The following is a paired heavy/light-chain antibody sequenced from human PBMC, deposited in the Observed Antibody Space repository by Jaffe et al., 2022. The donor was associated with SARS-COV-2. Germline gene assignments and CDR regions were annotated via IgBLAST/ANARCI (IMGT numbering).Heavy chain of an antibody. Sequence: QVHLVQSGAEVKKPGASVKVSCKASGFSVPTYGFTWVRQAPGQGLEWMGWISGFNGNTNYAQKFQGRVTMTIDTSTSTGYMELRSLKSDDTAVYYCARFLRGNAFDYWGQGTLVTVSS. CDR1: GFSVPTYG. V-gene: IGHV1-18*04. J-gene: IGHJ4*02. CDR2: ISGFNGNT. D-gene: IGHD2-15*01. CDR3: ARFLRGNAFDY.
Light chain of an antibody. CDR2: GAS. V-gene: IGKV3-20*01. CDR3: QHYGDSLT. CDR1: QSVSSSY. Sequence: EIVLTQSPGTLSLSPGERATLSCRASQSVSSSYLAWYQQKPGQAPRLLIYGASSRATGIPDRFSGSGSRADFTLTISRLEPEDFAVYYCQHYGDSLTFGGGTKVEIK. J-gene: IGKJ4*01.